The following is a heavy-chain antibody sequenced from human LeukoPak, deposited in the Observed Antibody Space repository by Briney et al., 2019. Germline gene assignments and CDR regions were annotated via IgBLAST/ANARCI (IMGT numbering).Heavy chain of an antibody. D-gene: IGHD1-1*01. J-gene: IGHJ5*02. CDR2: ISYTGST. V-gene: IGHV4-59*08. Sequence: SETLSLTCTVPGGSISSYYWSWIRQPPGKGLEWIGYISYTGSTNYNPSLKSRVTISVDTSKNQFSLMLSSVTAADTAVYYCARILNWNARWFDPWGQGTLVTVCS. CDR1: GGSISSYY. CDR3: ARILNWNARWFDP.